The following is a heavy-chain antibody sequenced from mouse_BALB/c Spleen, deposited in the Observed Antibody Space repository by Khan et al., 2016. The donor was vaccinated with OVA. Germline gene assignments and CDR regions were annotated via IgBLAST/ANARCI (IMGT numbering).Heavy chain of an antibody. J-gene: IGHJ3*01. Sequence: VQLLQSGAELVKPGASVKLSCTASGFNIKDTYMHWVKQRPEQGLEWIGRIDPANGNTKYAPKFQGKVTITSETSSNTAYLQISSLTSEDTSVYYCASAGNYYAPFAYWGQGTLVTVSA. V-gene: IGHV14-3*02. D-gene: IGHD2-1*01. CDR2: IDPANGNT. CDR3: ASAGNYYAPFAY. CDR1: GFNIKDTY.